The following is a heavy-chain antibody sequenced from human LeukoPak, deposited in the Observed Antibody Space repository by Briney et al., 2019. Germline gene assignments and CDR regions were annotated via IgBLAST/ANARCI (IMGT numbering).Heavy chain of an antibody. CDR3: ARDYYYDSSGSPTEVDY. CDR1: GYTFTGYY. D-gene: IGHD3-22*01. V-gene: IGHV1-2*02. CDR2: INPNSGGT. J-gene: IGHJ4*02. Sequence: ASVKVSCTASGYTFTGYYMHWVRQAPGQGLEWMGWINPNSGGTNYAQKFQGRVTMTRDTSISTAYMELSRLRSDDTAVYYCARDYYYDSSGSPTEVDYWGQGTLVTVSS.